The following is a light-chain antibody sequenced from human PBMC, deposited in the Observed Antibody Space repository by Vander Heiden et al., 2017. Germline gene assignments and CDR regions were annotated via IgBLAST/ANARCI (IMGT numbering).Light chain of an antibody. J-gene: IGKJ5*01. Sequence: EIVMTQSPATLSVSPGERATLSCRASQSVSSNLAWYQQKPGQAPRLLIYGASTRDTGIPARFSGSGSGTEFTLTISSRQSEDFAVYYCQQYKNWPPITFGQGTRLEIK. V-gene: IGKV3-15*01. CDR2: GAS. CDR1: QSVSSN. CDR3: QQYKNWPPIT.